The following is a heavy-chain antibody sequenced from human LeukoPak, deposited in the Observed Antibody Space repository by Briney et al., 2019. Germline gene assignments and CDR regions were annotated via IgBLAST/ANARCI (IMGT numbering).Heavy chain of an antibody. Sequence: SETLSLTCTVSGGSISSSSYYWGWIRQPPGKGLEWIGSIYYSGSTYYNPSLKSRVTISVDTSKNQFSLKLSPVTAADTAVYYCARRSLGPHANDYWGQGTLVTVSS. CDR1: GGSISSSSYY. J-gene: IGHJ4*02. D-gene: IGHD3-16*02. V-gene: IGHV4-39*01. CDR3: ARRSLGPHANDY. CDR2: IYYSGST.